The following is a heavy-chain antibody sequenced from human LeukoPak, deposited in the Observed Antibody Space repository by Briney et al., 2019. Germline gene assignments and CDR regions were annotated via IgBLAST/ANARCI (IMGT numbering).Heavy chain of an antibody. V-gene: IGHV3-74*01. J-gene: IGHJ4*02. D-gene: IGHD2-2*01. CDR3: ARGAVVVPAAKGLDY. Sequence: GGSLRLSCVGSGFIFSSYWIHWVRQAPGRGLVWVSRINTDGSSTSYADSVKGRFTISRDNAKNTLYLQMNSLRAEDTAVYYCARGAVVVPAAKGLDYWGQGTLVTVSS. CDR1: GFIFSSYW. CDR2: INTDGSST.